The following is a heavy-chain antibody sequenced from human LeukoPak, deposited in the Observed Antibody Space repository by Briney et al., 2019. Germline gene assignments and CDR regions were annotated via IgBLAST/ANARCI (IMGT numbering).Heavy chain of an antibody. CDR3: ARDEQLWFH. CDR2: IWYDGSNK. D-gene: IGHD5-18*01. V-gene: IGHV3-33*01. J-gene: IGHJ4*02. CDR1: GFTFSSYG. Sequence: GGSLRLSCAGSGFTFSSYGMHWVRQAPGKGLEWVAVIWYDGSNKYYADSVKGRFTISRDNSKNTLYLQMNSLRAEDTAVYYCARDEQLWFHWGQGTLVTVSS.